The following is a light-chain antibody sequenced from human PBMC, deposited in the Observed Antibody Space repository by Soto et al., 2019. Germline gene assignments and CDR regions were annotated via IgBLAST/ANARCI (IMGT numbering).Light chain of an antibody. Sequence: DFQMTEYPSTLAGSVGDRFTLTGRASQTISSWLAWYQQKPGSAPKLLIYTASSLESGVPSSFSGSGSGTESTLTISSLQPDDFATYYCQQYQSSWTCGQGTKVDIK. J-gene: IGKJ1*01. CDR1: QTISSW. CDR2: TAS. CDR3: QQYQSSWT. V-gene: IGKV1-5*03.